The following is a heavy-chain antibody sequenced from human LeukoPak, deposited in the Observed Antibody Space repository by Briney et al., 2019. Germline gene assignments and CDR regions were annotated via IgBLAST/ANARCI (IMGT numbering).Heavy chain of an antibody. CDR3: ARDRYYYGSGSYSTDWYFDL. V-gene: IGHV4-59*01. Sequence: KPSETLSLTCTLSGGSISSYYWSWIRQPPGKGLGWIVYIYYSGSTNFTPSLKSRVTISLATSKNQFSLKLSSVTAADTAVYYCARDRYYYGSGSYSTDWYFDLWGRGTLVTVSS. CDR1: GGSISSYY. J-gene: IGHJ2*01. CDR2: IYYSGST. D-gene: IGHD3-10*01.